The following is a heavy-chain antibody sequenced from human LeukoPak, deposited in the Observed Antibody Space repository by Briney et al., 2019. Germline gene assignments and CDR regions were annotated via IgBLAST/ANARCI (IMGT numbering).Heavy chain of an antibody. V-gene: IGHV4-59*01. CDR3: ARAKYSYGSGSYYFDY. Sequence: PSETLSLTCTVSGGSISSYYWSWIRQPPGKGLEWIGYIYYSGSTNYNPSLKSRVTIPVDTSKNQFSLKLSSVTAADTAVYYCARAKYSYGSGSYYFDYWGQGTLVTVSS. CDR2: IYYSGST. J-gene: IGHJ4*02. CDR1: GGSISSYY. D-gene: IGHD3-10*01.